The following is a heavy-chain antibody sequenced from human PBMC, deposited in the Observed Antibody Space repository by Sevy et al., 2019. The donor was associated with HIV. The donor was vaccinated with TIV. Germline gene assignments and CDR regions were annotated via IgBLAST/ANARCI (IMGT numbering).Heavy chain of an antibody. Sequence: GASLRLSCAASGFTFSSYAMSWVRQAPGKGLEWVSAISGSGGSTYYADSVKGRFTISRDNSKNTLYLQMNSQRAEDTAVYYCAKDPLAYCGGDCYYWGQGTLVTVSS. CDR2: ISGSGGST. V-gene: IGHV3-23*01. J-gene: IGHJ4*02. D-gene: IGHD2-21*02. CDR1: GFTFSSYA. CDR3: AKDPLAYCGGDCYY.